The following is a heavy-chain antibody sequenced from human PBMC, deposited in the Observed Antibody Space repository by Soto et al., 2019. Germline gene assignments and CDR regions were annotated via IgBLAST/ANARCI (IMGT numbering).Heavy chain of an antibody. V-gene: IGHV3-30*18. J-gene: IGHJ3*02. D-gene: IGHD3-22*01. Sequence: QVQLVESGGGVVQPGRSLRLSCAASGFTFSSYGMHWVRQAPGKGLEWVAVISYDGSNKYYADSVKGRFTISRDNSKNTPDLPMNSLRAEDTAVYYCAKGGEIVVPHDAFDIWGQGTMVTVSS. CDR2: ISYDGSNK. CDR3: AKGGEIVVPHDAFDI. CDR1: GFTFSSYG.